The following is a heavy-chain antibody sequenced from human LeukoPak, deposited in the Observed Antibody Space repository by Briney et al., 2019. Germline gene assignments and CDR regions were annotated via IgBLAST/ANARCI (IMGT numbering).Heavy chain of an antibody. V-gene: IGHV3-21*04. CDR2: ISSSSSYI. J-gene: IGHJ3*02. CDR1: GFTFSSYS. D-gene: IGHD3-22*01. CDR3: ARDAYYDSSGKNAFDI. Sequence: GGSLRLSCAASGFTFSSYSMNWVRQAPGKGLEWVSSISSSSSYIYYADSVKGRFTISRHNSKNTLYLQMNSLRAEDTAVYYCARDAYYDSSGKNAFDIWGQGTMVTVSS.